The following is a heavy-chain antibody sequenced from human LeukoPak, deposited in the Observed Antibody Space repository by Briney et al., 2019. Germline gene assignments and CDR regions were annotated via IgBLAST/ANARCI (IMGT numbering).Heavy chain of an antibody. CDR1: GFTFSSSW. D-gene: IGHD2-15*01. Sequence: GGSLRLSCAASGFTFSSSWMHWVRQAPGKGLVWVSRINSDGSSTSYADSVKGRFTISRDNAKNTLYLQMNSLRAEDTALYYCARAVVLVTYYNWFDPWGQGTLVTVSP. V-gene: IGHV3-74*01. CDR2: INSDGSST. CDR3: ARAVVLVTYYNWFDP. J-gene: IGHJ5*02.